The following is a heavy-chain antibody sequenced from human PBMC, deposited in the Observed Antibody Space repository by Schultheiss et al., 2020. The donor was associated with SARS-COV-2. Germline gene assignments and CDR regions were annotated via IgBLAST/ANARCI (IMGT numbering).Heavy chain of an antibody. J-gene: IGHJ5*02. CDR2: IYYSGST. CDR3: ARGLGGGNWFDP. D-gene: IGHD3-16*01. CDR1: GGSFSGYY. V-gene: IGHV4-59*12. Sequence: SETLSLTCAVYGGSFSGYYWSWIRQPPGKGLEWIGFIYYSGSTNYNPSLKSRVTISLDTSKNQFSLKLSSVTAADTAVYYCARGLGGGNWFDPWGQGTLVTVSS.